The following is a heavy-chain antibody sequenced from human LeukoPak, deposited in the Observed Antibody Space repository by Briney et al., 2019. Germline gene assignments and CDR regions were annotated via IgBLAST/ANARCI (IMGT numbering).Heavy chain of an antibody. V-gene: IGHV3-11*04. J-gene: IGHJ4*02. CDR1: GFNFSDYY. CDR2: ISNSGSTI. CDR3: ARGRWQLVPFDY. D-gene: IGHD6-6*01. Sequence: PGGSLRLSCAASGFNFSDYYMSWIRQAPGKGPDWISYISNSGSTIYYADSVKGRFTISRDNAKNSLFLQMNSLRADDTAVYYCARGRWQLVPFDYWGQGTLVTVSS.